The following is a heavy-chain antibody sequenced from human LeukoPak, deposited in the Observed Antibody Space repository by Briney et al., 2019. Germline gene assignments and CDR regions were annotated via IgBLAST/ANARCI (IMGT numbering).Heavy chain of an antibody. CDR1: GDSVASNNDA. CDR3: ARSAGGTVDY. Sequence: SQTLSLTCAISGDSVASNNDAWNWIRQSPSRGLEWLGRTYYRSKWYNDYAVSVKGRMTINPDTSRNQFSLHLNSVTPEDSAVYYCARSAGGTVDYWGQGALVTVSS. D-gene: IGHD6-13*01. V-gene: IGHV6-1*01. CDR2: TYYRSKWYN. J-gene: IGHJ4*02.